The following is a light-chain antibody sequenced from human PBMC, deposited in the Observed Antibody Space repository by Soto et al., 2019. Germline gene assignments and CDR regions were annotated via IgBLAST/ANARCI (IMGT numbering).Light chain of an antibody. J-gene: IGLJ1*01. CDR1: SSDVGGYKY. Sequence: QSVLTQPASVSGSPGQSITISCTGTSSDVGGYKYVSWFQQHPGKAPKLMIYDVTNRPSGVSNRFSGSKSGNTASLTISGLQAEDEADFYCSSYTSSGSHVFGTGTKVTVL. V-gene: IGLV2-14*03. CDR2: DVT. CDR3: SSYTSSGSHV.